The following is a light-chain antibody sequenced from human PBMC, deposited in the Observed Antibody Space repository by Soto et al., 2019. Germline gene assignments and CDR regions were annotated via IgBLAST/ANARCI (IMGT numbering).Light chain of an antibody. J-gene: IGKJ5*01. CDR2: GAS. CDR3: QQYYDWPLP. CDR1: QSVSSSY. V-gene: IGKV3-20*01. Sequence: EIVLTQPPCTLSLSPGERATLSCRASQSVSSSYLAWYQQKPGQAPRLLIYGASSRATGIPDRFSGSGSGTEFTLTISSLQSEDFAVYYCQQYYDWPLPFGQGTRLEIK.